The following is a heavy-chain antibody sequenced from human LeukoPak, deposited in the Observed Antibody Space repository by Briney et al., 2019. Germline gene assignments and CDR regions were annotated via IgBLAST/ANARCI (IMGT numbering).Heavy chain of an antibody. J-gene: IGHJ4*02. CDR1: GFTVSSNY. CDR2: IYSGGST. D-gene: IGHD5-18*01. CDR3: ARVSTAMVIDY. V-gene: IGHV3-53*01. Sequence: GRSLRLSCAASGFTVSSNYMSWVRQAPGKGLERVSVIYSGGSTYYADSVKGRFTISRDNSKNTLYLQMNSLRAEDTAVYYCARVSTAMVIDYWGQGTLVTVSS.